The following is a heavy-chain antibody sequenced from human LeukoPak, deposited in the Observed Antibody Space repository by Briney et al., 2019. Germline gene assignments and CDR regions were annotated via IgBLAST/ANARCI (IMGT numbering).Heavy chain of an antibody. V-gene: IGHV4-4*07. CDR1: GGSISRYY. J-gene: IGHJ4*02. CDR3: ARDRGYSSSWYYFDY. D-gene: IGHD6-13*01. Sequence: PSETLSLTCTVSGGSISRYYWSWIRQPAGKGLEWIGRIYISGSTNYNPSLKSRVTMSVDTSKNQFSLKLSSVTAADTAVYYCARDRGYSSSWYYFDYWGQGTLVTVSS. CDR2: IYISGST.